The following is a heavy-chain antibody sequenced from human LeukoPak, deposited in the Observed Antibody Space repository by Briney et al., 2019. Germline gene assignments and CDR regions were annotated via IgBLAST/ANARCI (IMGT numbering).Heavy chain of an antibody. CDR2: IKQDGSEK. CDR1: GFTFSSYW. Sequence: PGGSLRLSCATSGFTFSSYWMSWVRQAPGKGLEWVANIKQDGSEKYYVDSVKGRFTISRDNSKNTLYLQMNSLRAEDTAVYYCAKGWYKLYYYYYMDVWGKGTTVTISS. D-gene: IGHD1-14*01. CDR3: AKGWYKLYYYYYMDV. J-gene: IGHJ6*03. V-gene: IGHV3-7*01.